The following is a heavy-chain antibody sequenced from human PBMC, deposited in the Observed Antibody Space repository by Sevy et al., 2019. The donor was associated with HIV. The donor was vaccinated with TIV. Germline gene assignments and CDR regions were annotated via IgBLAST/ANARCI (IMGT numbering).Heavy chain of an antibody. CDR3: ARDRLGITISAEWGDGMDV. CDR1: GFTLSSYG. CDR2: IRYDGSDK. J-gene: IGHJ6*02. V-gene: IGHV3-33*01. Sequence: GGSLRLSCVASGFTLSSYGMHWVRQAPGKGLEWVAVIRYDGSDKYYADSVKGRFTISRDNSKNTLYLQMKSLRAEDTAVYYCARDRLGITISAEWGDGMDVWGQGTTVTVSS. D-gene: IGHD3-3*01.